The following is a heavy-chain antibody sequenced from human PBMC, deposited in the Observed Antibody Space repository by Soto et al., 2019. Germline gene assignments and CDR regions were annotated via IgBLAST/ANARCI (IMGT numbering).Heavy chain of an antibody. J-gene: IGHJ1*01. CDR2: IIPIFGIT. D-gene: IGHD1-1*01. CDR3: ARDPRSITGTTSSEDFQH. Sequence: QAQLMQSGAEVKEPGSSVKVSCKASGGTFSGYAISWVRQAPGQGLEWLGGIIPIFGITNYAQKFQNRLTIAAAESSATVYMDLRSLTSGDSAIYYCARDPRSITGTTSSEDFQHWGQRTLVSVS. V-gene: IGHV1-69*01. CDR1: GGTFSGYA.